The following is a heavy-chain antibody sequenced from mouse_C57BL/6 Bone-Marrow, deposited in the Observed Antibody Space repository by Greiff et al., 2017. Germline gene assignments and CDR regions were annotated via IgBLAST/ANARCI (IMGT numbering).Heavy chain of an antibody. J-gene: IGHJ2*01. CDR3: AREGDYYGSSYVLYYFDY. CDR2: IYPRSGNT. V-gene: IGHV1-81*01. D-gene: IGHD1-1*01. CDR1: GYTFTSYG. Sequence: QVQLQQSGAELARPGASVKLSCKASGYTFTSYGISWVKQRTGQGLEWIGEIYPRSGNTYYNEKFKGKATLTADKSSSTAYMELRSLTSEDSAVYFCAREGDYYGSSYVLYYFDYWGQGTTLTVSS.